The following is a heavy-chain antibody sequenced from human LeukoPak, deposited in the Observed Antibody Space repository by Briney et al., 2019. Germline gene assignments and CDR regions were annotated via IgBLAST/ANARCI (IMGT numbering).Heavy chain of an antibody. V-gene: IGHV3-30*02. CDR1: GFTFSTYG. D-gene: IGHD3-10*01. CDR3: AKGAHYFGSGSFRRGHYFDS. CDR2: LRYDGTNK. Sequence: PGGSLRLSYAASGFTFSTYGMHWVRQAPGKGLEWVALLRYDGTNKYYADSVKGRFTISRDNSKNTLYLQMNSLRAEDTAVYYCAKGAHYFGSGSFRRGHYFDSWGQGTLVTVSS. J-gene: IGHJ4*02.